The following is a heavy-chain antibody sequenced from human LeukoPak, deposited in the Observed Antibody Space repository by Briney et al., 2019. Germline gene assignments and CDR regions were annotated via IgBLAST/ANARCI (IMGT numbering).Heavy chain of an antibody. V-gene: IGHV3-23*01. J-gene: IGHJ4*02. CDR1: GFTFSIYT. CDR2: INYNGDNK. D-gene: IGHD6-19*01. Sequence: GGSLRLSCAASGFTFSIYTMNWVRRAPGKGLEWVSIINYNGDNKYYADSVQGRFTISRDNSKNTVYLQMNSLRAEDTAIYYCAKDGHCPGALCPTQIAVAGYNDNWGQGTLVTVSS. CDR3: AKDGHCPGALCPTQIAVAGYNDN.